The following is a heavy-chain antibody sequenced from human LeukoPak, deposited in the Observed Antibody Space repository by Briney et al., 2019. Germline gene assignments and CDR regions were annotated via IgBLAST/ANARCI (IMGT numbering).Heavy chain of an antibody. CDR2: IIPIFGTA. D-gene: IGHD2-15*01. CDR1: GGTFSSYA. J-gene: IGHJ3*02. V-gene: IGHV1-69*13. Sequence: SVKVSCKASGGTFSSYAISWVRQAPGQGLEWMGGIIPIFGTANYAQKFQGRVTITADESTSTAYMELSSLRSEDTAVYYCARDRKGYCSGGSCHTRTTYAFDIWGQGTMVTVSS. CDR3: ARDRKGYCSGGSCHTRTTYAFDI.